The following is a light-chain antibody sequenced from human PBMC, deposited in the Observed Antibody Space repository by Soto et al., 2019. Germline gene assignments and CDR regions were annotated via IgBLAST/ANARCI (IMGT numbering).Light chain of an antibody. CDR1: SSDVGGYNY. CDR3: SSHTSIRTVV. V-gene: IGLV2-14*01. CDR2: DVS. J-gene: IGLJ2*01. Sequence: QSALTQPASVSGSPGQSITISCTGTSSDVGGYNYVSWYQQYPGKAPKLMIYDVSNRPSGISNRFSGSKSGNTASLTISGLQAEDEADYYCSSHTSIRTVVFGGGTQLTVL.